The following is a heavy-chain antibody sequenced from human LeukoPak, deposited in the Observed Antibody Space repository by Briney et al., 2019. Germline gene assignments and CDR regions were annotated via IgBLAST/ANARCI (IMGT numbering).Heavy chain of an antibody. CDR1: GGSISSRNYY. D-gene: IGHD3-3*01. Sequence: PSETLSLTCTVSGGSISSRNYYWGWIRQPPGKGLEWIGSIYYNEKTYYDPSLKSRVTISIDTSKNQFSLRLSSVTAADTAVYYCASISDFWSGPYFDYWGQGALVTVSS. CDR3: ASISDFWSGPYFDY. J-gene: IGHJ4*02. V-gene: IGHV4-39*07. CDR2: IYYNEKT.